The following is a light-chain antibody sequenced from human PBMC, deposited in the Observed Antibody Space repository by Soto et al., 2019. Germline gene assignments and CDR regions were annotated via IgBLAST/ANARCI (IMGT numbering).Light chain of an antibody. Sequence: EIVVTQSPGTLSLSPGERATLSCRASQSVSNNYLAWYQQKPGQAPRLLIYDASTRATGLPARFSGSGSGTEFTLTISSLQSEDFAVYYCQQYNNWPLTFGGGTKVDIK. J-gene: IGKJ4*01. CDR1: QSVSNN. CDR3: QQYNNWPLT. CDR2: DAS. V-gene: IGKV3-15*01.